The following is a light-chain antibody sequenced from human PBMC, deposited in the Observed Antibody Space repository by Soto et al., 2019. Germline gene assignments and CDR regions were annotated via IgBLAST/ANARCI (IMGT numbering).Light chain of an antibody. CDR3: GTWDTSLPACV. CDR2: DDN. CDR1: ASNIGNNS. Sequence: QSVLTQPPSVSAAPGQRVTISCSGSASNIGNNSVSWYQQLPGAAPKLLIYDDNNRPSGIPDRFSGSKSGTSATLGITGLQTGDEADYYCGTWDTSLPACVFGPWTKVTVL. J-gene: IGLJ1*01. V-gene: IGLV1-51*01.